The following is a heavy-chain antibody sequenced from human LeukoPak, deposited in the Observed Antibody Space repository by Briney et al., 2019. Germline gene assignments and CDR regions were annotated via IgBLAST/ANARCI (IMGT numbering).Heavy chain of an antibody. CDR3: ARGPKRITMIVVVITPTPFDY. J-gene: IGHJ4*02. CDR1: GGSVSSYY. CDR2: MYYSGST. Sequence: SETLSLTCTVSGGSVSSYYWSWIRQPPGKGLEWIGYMYYSGSTNYNPSLKSRVTISVDTSKNQFSLKLSSVTAADTAVYYCARGPKRITMIVVVITPTPFDYWGQGTLVTVSS. V-gene: IGHV4-59*02. D-gene: IGHD3-22*01.